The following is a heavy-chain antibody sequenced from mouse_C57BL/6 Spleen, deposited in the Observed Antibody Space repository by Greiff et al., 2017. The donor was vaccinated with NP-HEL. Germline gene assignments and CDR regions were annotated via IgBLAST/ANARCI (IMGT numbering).Heavy chain of an antibody. V-gene: IGHV1-9*01. J-gene: IGHJ4*01. D-gene: IGHD1-1*01. CDR1: GYTFTGYW. CDR2: LLPGSGIT. CDR3: AKLRRDYAMDY. Sequence: QVQLQQSGAELMKPGASVKLSCKATGYTFTGYWIEWVKQRPGHGLEWIGELLPGSGITNYNEKFKGKATFTADTSSNTAYMQLSSLTTEDSAIYYCAKLRRDYAMDYWGQGTSVTVSS.